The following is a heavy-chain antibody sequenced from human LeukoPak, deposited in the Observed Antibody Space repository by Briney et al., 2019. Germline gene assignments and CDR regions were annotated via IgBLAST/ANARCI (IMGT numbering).Heavy chain of an antibody. V-gene: IGHV3-23*01. D-gene: IGHD3-10*01. J-gene: IGHJ4*02. CDR3: AKAQYYGSGSSRFDY. CDR2: ISGSGGST. CDR1: GFTFSSYA. Sequence: GGSLRLSCAASGFTFSSYAMSWVRQAPGKGLEGVSAISGSGGSTYYADSVKGRFTISRDNSKNTLYLQMNSLRAEDTAVYYCAKAQYYGSGSSRFDYWGQGTLVTVSS.